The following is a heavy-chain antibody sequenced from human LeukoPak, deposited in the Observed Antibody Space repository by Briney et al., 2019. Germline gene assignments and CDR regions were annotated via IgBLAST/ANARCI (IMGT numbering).Heavy chain of an antibody. Sequence: ASVKVSCKASGGTFSSYAIAWVRQAPGQGLEWMGGIIPIFGTANYAQKFQGRVTITTDESTSTAYMELSSLRSEDTAVYYCARVTTCSSTSCYPFDSWGQGTLVTVSS. J-gene: IGHJ4*02. V-gene: IGHV1-69*05. CDR2: IIPIFGTA. D-gene: IGHD2-2*01. CDR1: GGTFSSYA. CDR3: ARVTTCSSTSCYPFDS.